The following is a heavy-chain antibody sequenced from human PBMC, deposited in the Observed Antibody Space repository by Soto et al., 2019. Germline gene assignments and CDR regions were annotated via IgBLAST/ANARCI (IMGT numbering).Heavy chain of an antibody. CDR3: GRTRCSGGSSYSWSLDY. CDR2: RYYSEST. J-gene: IGHJ4*02. Sequence: SETLSLTCTVSGGSITTGGYYWSWIRQLPGKGLEWIGHRYYSESTYYNPSLKSRVSISLDTSKNQFSLKLSFVTAADTTMYYCGRTRCSGGSSYSWSLDYWGQGTTVTVCS. V-gene: IGHV4-31*03. CDR1: GGSITTGGYY. D-gene: IGHD2-15*01.